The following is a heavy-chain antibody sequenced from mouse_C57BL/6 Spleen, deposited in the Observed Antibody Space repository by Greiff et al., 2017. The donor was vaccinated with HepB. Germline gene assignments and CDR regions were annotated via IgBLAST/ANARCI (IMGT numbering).Heavy chain of an antibody. CDR2: IYPGDGDT. Sequence: VMLVESGPELVKPGASVKISCKASGYAFSSSWMNWVKQRPGKGLEWIGRIYPGDGDTNYNGKFKGKATLTADKSSSTAYMQLSSLTSEDSAVYFCASHYGSPWFAYWGQGTLVTVSA. V-gene: IGHV1-82*01. CDR3: ASHYGSPWFAY. CDR1: GYAFSSSW. D-gene: IGHD1-1*01. J-gene: IGHJ3*01.